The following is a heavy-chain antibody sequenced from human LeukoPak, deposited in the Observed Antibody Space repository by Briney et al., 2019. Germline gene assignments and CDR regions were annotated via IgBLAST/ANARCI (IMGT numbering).Heavy chain of an antibody. V-gene: IGHV1-2*02. CDR2: INPNSGGT. J-gene: IGHJ6*02. CDR1: GYTFTGYY. Sequence: GASVKVSCKASGYTFTGYYMHWARQAPGQGLEWMGWINPNSGGTNYAQKFQGRVTMTRDTSISTAYMELSRLRSDDTAVYYCARDNSSPYYYYGMDVWGQGTTVTVSS. CDR3: ARDNSSPYYYYGMDV. D-gene: IGHD4-11*01.